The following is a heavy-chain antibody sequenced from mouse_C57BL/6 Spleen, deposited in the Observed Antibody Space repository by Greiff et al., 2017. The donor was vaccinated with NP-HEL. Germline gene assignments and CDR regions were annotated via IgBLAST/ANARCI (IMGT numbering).Heavy chain of an antibody. CDR3: AREGNYDETEFAY. CDR2: IDPNSGGT. Sequence: VQLQQPGAELVKPGASVTLSCKASGYTFTSYWMHWVKQRPGRGLEWIGRIDPNSGGTKYNEKFKSKATLTVDKPSSTAYMQLSSLTSEDSEVYYCAREGNYDETEFAYWGQGTLVTVAA. J-gene: IGHJ3*01. CDR1: GYTFTSYW. V-gene: IGHV1-72*01. D-gene: IGHD2-4*01.